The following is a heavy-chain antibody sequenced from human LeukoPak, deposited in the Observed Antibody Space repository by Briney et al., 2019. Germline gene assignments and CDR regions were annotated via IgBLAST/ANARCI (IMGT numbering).Heavy chain of an antibody. CDR3: VKGLVQTTMSYSVDY. Sequence: GRSLRLSCAASGFTFTNYAMHWVRQTPGKGLEWVALISSDGSKNICADPVKGRFTVSRDNSKNTLYLQMNSLRAEDTAVYYCVKGLVQTTMSYSVDYWGQGALVTVSS. CDR1: GFTFTNYA. V-gene: IGHV3-30*18. D-gene: IGHD1-1*01. CDR2: ISSDGSKN. J-gene: IGHJ4*02.